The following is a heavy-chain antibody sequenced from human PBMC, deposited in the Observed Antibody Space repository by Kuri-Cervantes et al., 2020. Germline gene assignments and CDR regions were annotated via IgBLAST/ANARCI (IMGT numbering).Heavy chain of an antibody. CDR2: IYYIGNT. Sequence: SETLSLTCAVSGGSISSGGYSWSWIRQPPGKGLEWIGYIYYIGNTNYNPSLQSRVTISVDTSKNQFSLKLSSVTAADTAVYYCARHDYGVDYWGQGTLVTVSS. CDR3: ARHDYGVDY. J-gene: IGHJ4*02. V-gene: IGHV4-61*08. D-gene: IGHD4-17*01. CDR1: GGSISSGGYS.